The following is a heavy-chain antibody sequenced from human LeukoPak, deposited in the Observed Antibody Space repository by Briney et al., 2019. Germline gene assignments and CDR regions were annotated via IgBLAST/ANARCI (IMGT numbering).Heavy chain of an antibody. CDR2: IRYDGSNK. V-gene: IGHV3-30*02. CDR1: GFTFSSYG. J-gene: IGHJ6*03. Sequence: GGSLRLSCAASGFTFSSYGMHWVRQAPGKGLEWVAFIRYDGSNKYYADSVKGRFTISRDNAKNSLYLQMNSLRAEDTAVYYCARIPYCSSTSCQYYYYMDVWGKGTTVTVSS. D-gene: IGHD2-2*01. CDR3: ARIPYCSSTSCQYYYYMDV.